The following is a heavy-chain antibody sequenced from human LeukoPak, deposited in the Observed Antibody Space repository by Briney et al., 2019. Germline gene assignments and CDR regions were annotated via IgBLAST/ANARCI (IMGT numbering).Heavy chain of an antibody. Sequence: GSSVKVSCKASGGTFSSYAISWVRQAPGQGLEWMGGIIPIFGTANYAQKFQGRVTITADESTSTAYMELSSLRSEDTAVYYCAIQFEINCSSTSCYRDYWGQGTLVTVSS. V-gene: IGHV1-69*01. CDR1: GGTFSSYA. D-gene: IGHD2-2*02. CDR3: AIQFEINCSSTSCYRDY. CDR2: IIPIFGTA. J-gene: IGHJ4*02.